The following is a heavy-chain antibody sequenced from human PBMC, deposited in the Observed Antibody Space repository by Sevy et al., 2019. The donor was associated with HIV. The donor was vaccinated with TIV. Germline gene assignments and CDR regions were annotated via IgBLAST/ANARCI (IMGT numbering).Heavy chain of an antibody. CDR1: GYTFTSYA. J-gene: IGHJ6*02. CDR2: INTNTGNP. CDR3: ARDLPYCTNRVCYIRPIYYYNGMDV. Sequence: ASVKVSCKASGYTFTSYAMNWVRQAPGQGLEWMGWINTNTGNPTYAQGFTGRFVFSLDTSVSTAYLQISSLKAEDTAVYYCARDLPYCTNRVCYIRPIYYYNGMDVWGQGTTVTVSS. D-gene: IGHD2-8*01. V-gene: IGHV7-4-1*02.